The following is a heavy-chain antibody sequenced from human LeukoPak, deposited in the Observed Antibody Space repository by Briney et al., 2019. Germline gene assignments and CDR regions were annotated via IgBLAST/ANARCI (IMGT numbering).Heavy chain of an antibody. CDR3: AMAYSSSWYYFDY. V-gene: IGHV4-59*01. CDR1: GGSIRGYF. CDR2: IYYSGST. Sequence: SETLSLTCTVSGGSIRGYFWTWIRQPPRKGLEWIGYIYYSGSTNYNPSLKSRVTIAVDKSKNQFSLRLSSVTAADTAVYYCAMAYSSSWYYFDYWGQGTLVTVSS. D-gene: IGHD6-13*01. J-gene: IGHJ4*02.